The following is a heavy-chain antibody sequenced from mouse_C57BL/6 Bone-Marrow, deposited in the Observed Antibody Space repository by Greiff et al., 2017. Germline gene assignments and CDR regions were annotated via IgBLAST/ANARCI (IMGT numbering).Heavy chain of an antibody. D-gene: IGHD2-5*01. CDR1: GFSLSTSGMG. V-gene: IGHV8-12*01. J-gene: IGHJ3*01. Sequence: VKLMESGPGILQSSQTLSLTCSFSGFSLSTSGMGVSWIRQPSGKGLEWLAHIYWDDDKRYNPSLKSRLTISKDTSRNQVFLTITSVDTADTATYYCARILYYSNSFAYWGQGTLVTVSA. CDR3: ARILYYSNSFAY. CDR2: IYWDDDK.